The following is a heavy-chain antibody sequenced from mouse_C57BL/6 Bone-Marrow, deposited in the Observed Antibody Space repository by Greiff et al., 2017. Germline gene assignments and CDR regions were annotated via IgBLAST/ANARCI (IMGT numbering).Heavy chain of an antibody. J-gene: IGHJ3*01. Sequence: EVKLVESGEGLVKPGGSLKLSCAASGFTFSSYAMSWVRQTPEKRLEWVAYISSGGDYIYYADTVKGRFTISRDKARNTLYLQMSSLKSEDTAMYYCTRDSFPWFAYWGQWTLVTVSA. CDR3: TRDSFPWFAY. D-gene: IGHD1-1*01. V-gene: IGHV5-9-1*02. CDR1: GFTFSSYA. CDR2: ISSGGDYI.